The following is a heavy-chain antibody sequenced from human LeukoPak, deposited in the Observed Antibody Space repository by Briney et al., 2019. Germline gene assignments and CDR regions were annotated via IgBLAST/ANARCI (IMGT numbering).Heavy chain of an antibody. CDR1: GYTLISYD. Sequence: ASVKVSCKASGYTLISYDINWVRQATGQGREWMGWMNPNSGNTGYAQKFQGRVTMTRNTSISTAHMELSSLRSEDTAVYYCARGPDSENFDWLHLSNLDWYFDLWGRGTLVTVSS. J-gene: IGHJ2*01. D-gene: IGHD3-9*01. CDR3: ARGPDSENFDWLHLSNLDWYFDL. V-gene: IGHV1-8*01. CDR2: MNPNSGNT.